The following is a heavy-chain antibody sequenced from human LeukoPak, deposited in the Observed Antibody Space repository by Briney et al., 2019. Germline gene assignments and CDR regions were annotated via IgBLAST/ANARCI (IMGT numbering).Heavy chain of an antibody. D-gene: IGHD3-3*01. J-gene: IGHJ6*03. CDR1: GYTFTSYY. V-gene: IGHV1-46*03. CDR2: INPSGGST. CDR3: ARGKRITIFGVVITQDYYYYMDV. Sequence: GASVKVSCKASGYTFTSYYMNWVRQATGQGLEWMGLINPSGGSTSYAQKFQGRVTMTRDTSTSTVYMELSSLRSEDTAVYYCARGKRITIFGVVITQDYYYYMDVWGKGTTVTVSS.